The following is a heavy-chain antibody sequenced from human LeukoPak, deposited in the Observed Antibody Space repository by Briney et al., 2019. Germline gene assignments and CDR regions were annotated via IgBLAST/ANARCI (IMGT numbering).Heavy chain of an antibody. J-gene: IGHJ4*02. CDR1: GYSISSGYY. Sequence: SETLSLTCTVSGYSISSGYYWGWIRQPPGKGLEWIGSIYHSGSTYYNPSLKSRVTISVDTSKNQFSLKLSSVTAADTAVYYCARYAEYYYGSGSYYRLSYSDYWGQGTLVTVSS. CDR3: ARYAEYYYGSGSYYRLSYSDY. CDR2: IYHSGST. V-gene: IGHV4-38-2*02. D-gene: IGHD3-10*01.